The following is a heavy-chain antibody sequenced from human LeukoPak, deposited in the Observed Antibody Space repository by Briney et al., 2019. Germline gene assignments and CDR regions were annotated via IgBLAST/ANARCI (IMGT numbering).Heavy chain of an antibody. D-gene: IGHD1-7*01. Sequence: GASVKVSCKASGYTFTSYYMHWVRQAPGQGLEWMGIINPNGGSTSYAQKFQGRVTMTTDTSTSTVYMELSSLRSEDTAVYYCARARILNSTGTTTGLDPWGQGTLVTVTS. V-gene: IGHV1-46*01. J-gene: IGHJ5*02. CDR3: ARARILNSTGTTTGLDP. CDR1: GYTFTSYY. CDR2: INPNGGST.